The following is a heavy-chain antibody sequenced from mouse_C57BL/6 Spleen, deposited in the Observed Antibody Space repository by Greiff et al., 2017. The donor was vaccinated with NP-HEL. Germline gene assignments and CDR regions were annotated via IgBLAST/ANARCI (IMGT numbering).Heavy chain of an antibody. CDR2: IYPRSGNT. V-gene: IGHV1-81*01. Sequence: VQLQESGAELARPGASVKLSCKASGYTFTSYGISWVKQRTGQGLEWIGEIYPRSGNTYYNEKFKGKATLTADKSSSTAYMELRSLTSEDSAVYFCARSEGSITTVVAPYYYAMDYWGQGTSVTVSS. CDR1: GYTFTSYG. D-gene: IGHD1-1*01. CDR3: ARSEGSITTVVAPYYYAMDY. J-gene: IGHJ4*01.